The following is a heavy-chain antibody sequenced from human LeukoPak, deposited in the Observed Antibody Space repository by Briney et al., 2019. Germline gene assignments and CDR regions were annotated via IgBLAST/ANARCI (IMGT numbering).Heavy chain of an antibody. Sequence: ASVKVSCKASGYTFTNYYMHWVRQAPGQGLEGMGIINPSGDNTWYAQKFQGRVTMTRDMSTSTAYMELSSLRSEDTAVYYCARDNSVGDTAWWFDPWGQGTLVTVSS. CDR1: GYTFTNYY. CDR2: INPSGDNT. D-gene: IGHD1-26*01. CDR3: ARDNSVGDTAWWFDP. J-gene: IGHJ5*02. V-gene: IGHV1-46*01.